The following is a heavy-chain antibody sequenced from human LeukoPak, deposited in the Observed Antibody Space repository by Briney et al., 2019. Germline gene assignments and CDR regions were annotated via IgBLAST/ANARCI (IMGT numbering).Heavy chain of an antibody. Sequence: GASLQISCEGSGSIFTSYWIGWVRQLPGKGLVWMGIIYPGDSDTRYSPSFQGQVTISADKSISTAYLQWSSLKASDTAMYYCARLLHEDGYSISRFDYWGQGTLVTVSS. CDR2: IYPGDSDT. CDR3: ARLLHEDGYSISRFDY. D-gene: IGHD6-13*01. J-gene: IGHJ4*02. CDR1: GSIFTSYW. V-gene: IGHV5-51*01.